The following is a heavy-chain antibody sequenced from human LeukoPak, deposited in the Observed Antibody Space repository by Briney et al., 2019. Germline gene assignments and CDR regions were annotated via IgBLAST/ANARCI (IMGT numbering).Heavy chain of an antibody. CDR3: ARDRGYSSSPGTFDI. Sequence: PSETLSLTCAVYGGSFSGYYWSWIRQPPGKGLEWIGYIYHSGSTYYNPSLKSRVTISVDRSKNQFSLKLSSVTAADTAVYYCARDRGYSSSPGTFDIWGQGTMVTVSS. D-gene: IGHD6-13*01. J-gene: IGHJ3*02. CDR1: GGSFSGYY. CDR2: IYHSGST. V-gene: IGHV4-34*01.